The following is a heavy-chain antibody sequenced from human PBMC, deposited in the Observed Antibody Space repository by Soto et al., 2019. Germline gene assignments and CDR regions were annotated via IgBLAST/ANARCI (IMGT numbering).Heavy chain of an antibody. D-gene: IGHD3-10*01. CDR1: GFTFRSHR. J-gene: IGHJ4*02. Sequence: EAQLVESGGGLVQPGGSLRVSCAASGFTFRSHRIHWVRQAPGKGLEWVSRIDTDGGGTAYADSVKGRFTVSTDNAKNTVYLQMNGLRAGDTAVYYCAMVFDLWGQGTLFTVSS. CDR3: AMVFDL. CDR2: IDTDGGGT. V-gene: IGHV3-74*01.